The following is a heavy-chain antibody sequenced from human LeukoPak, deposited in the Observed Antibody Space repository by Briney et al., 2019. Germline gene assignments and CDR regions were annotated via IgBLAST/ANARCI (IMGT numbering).Heavy chain of an antibody. CDR2: IYTSGST. CDR1: GGSISSGSYY. D-gene: IGHD2-2*01. J-gene: IGHJ4*02. CDR3: ARGGGGYCSSTSCT. Sequence: SQTLSLTCTVSGGSISSGSYYWSWIRQPAGKALEWIGRIYTSGSTNYNPSLKSRVTISVDTSKNQFSLKLSSVTAADTAVYYCARGGGGYCSSTSCTWGQGTLVTVSS. V-gene: IGHV4-61*02.